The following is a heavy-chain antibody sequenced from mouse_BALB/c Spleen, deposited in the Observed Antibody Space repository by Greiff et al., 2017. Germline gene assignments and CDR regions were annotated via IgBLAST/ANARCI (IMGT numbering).Heavy chain of an antibody. Sequence: VQLQQSGPELVKPGASVKIPCKASGYTFTDYNMDWVKQSHGKSLEWIGDINPNNGGTIYNQKFKGKATLTVDKSSSTAYMELRSLTSEDTAVYYCARAYYGSYYFDYWGQGTTLTVSS. V-gene: IGHV1-18*01. CDR3: ARAYYGSYYFDY. CDR2: INPNNGGT. CDR1: GYTFTDYN. J-gene: IGHJ2*01. D-gene: IGHD1-1*01.